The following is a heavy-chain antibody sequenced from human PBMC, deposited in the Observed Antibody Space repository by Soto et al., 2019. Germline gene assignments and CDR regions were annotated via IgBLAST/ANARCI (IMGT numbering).Heavy chain of an antibody. J-gene: IGHJ4*02. V-gene: IGHV3-15*01. Sequence: GGPLRLSCAASGFTFSTAWMSWVRQAPGKGLEWVGRIKSKTDGGTTDYAAPVKGRFTISRDDSKNTLYLQMNSLKTEDTAVYYCVLPPVVLMVYALGNYWGQGTLVTVSS. CDR2: IKSKTDGGTT. CDR1: GFTFSTAW. D-gene: IGHD2-8*01. CDR3: VLPPVVLMVYALGNY.